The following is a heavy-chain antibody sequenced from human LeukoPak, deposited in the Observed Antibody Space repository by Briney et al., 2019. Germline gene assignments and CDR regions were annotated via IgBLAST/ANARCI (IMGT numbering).Heavy chain of an antibody. Sequence: GGSLRLSCAASGFTFSSYGMHWVRQAPGKGLEWVAVISYDGSNKYYADSVKGRFTISRDNSKNTLYLQMNSLRAEDTAVYYCAKESYCSGGSCYSRRNRYYYYGMDVWGQGTTVTVSS. D-gene: IGHD2-15*01. CDR1: GFTFSSYG. J-gene: IGHJ6*02. CDR3: AKESYCSGGSCYSRRNRYYYYGMDV. V-gene: IGHV3-30*18. CDR2: ISYDGSNK.